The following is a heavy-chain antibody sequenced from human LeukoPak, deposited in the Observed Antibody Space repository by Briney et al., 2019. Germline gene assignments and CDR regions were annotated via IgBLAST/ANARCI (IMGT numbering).Heavy chain of an antibody. CDR2: ISGSGGST. J-gene: IGHJ4*02. D-gene: IGHD3-22*01. Sequence: GGSLRLSCVASGFTFSSYAMSWVRQAPGKGLEWVSAISGSGGSTYYADSVKGRFTISRDNSKNTLYLQMSSLRAEDTAVYYCARDSRLYDSSGNFDYWGQGTLVTVSS. CDR1: GFTFSSYA. V-gene: IGHV3-23*01. CDR3: ARDSRLYDSSGNFDY.